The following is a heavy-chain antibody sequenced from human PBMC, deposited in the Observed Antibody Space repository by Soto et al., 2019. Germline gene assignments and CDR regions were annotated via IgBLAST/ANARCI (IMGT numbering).Heavy chain of an antibody. J-gene: IGHJ6*01. D-gene: IGHD2-2*02. CDR1: GYSFTSYW. Sequence: GESLKISCKGSGYSFTSYWIGWLRQMPVKGLDWMGMIYPGDSDTRYSPSFQGQVTISADKAISTAYLQWSSLKASDNAMYYCVRPKPGGSAIPSYSYGMDVWGQGTKVTVSS. CDR3: VRPKPGGSAIPSYSYGMDV. V-gene: IGHV5-51*01. CDR2: IYPGDSDT.